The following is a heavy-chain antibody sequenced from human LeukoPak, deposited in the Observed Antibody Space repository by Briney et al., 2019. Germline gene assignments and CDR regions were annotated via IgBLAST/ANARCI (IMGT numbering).Heavy chain of an antibody. D-gene: IGHD1-26*01. CDR2: IKDDGSEK. V-gene: IGHV3-7*01. CDR1: GFTFRNYW. Sequence: GGSLRLSCVASGFTFRNYWVSWIRLAPGKGLEFVANIKDDGSEKFYADSVKGRFTISTDNSKNTLYLQMNSLRAEDTAVYYCARDLLPGSLGVFEYWGQGTLVTVSS. CDR3: ARDLLPGSLGVFEY. J-gene: IGHJ4*02.